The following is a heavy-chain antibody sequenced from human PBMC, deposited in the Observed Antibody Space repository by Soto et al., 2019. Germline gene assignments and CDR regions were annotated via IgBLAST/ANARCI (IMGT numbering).Heavy chain of an antibody. J-gene: IGHJ4*02. V-gene: IGHV2-5*02. CDR3: AHVYGGYDNFDY. D-gene: IGHD5-12*01. CDR1: GFSLSTSGVG. CDR2: IYWDDDK. Sequence: QITLKESGPTLVKPTQTLTLTCTFSGFSLSTSGVGVGWIRQPPGTALEWLALIYWDDDKRYSPSLKSRLTITKATSKNQVVLTMTHTDPVDTATYYCAHVYGGYDNFDYWGQGTLVTVSS.